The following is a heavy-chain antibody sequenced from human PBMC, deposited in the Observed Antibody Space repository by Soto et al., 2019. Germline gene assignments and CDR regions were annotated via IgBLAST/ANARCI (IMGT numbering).Heavy chain of an antibody. CDR2: IYWDDDK. CDR3: AHRVLRAVFGLVTTTAIYFDF. CDR1: GFSLTTSAVG. J-gene: IGHJ4*02. Sequence: QITLNESGPTVVKPTETLTLTCTFSGFSLTTSAVGVGWVRQSPGKAPEWLALIYWDDDKRYSTSLKSRLTITKDISKNQLVLTMANVDPADTATYYCAHRVLRAVFGLVTTTAIYFDFWGQGTPVVVSS. V-gene: IGHV2-5*02. D-gene: IGHD3-3*01.